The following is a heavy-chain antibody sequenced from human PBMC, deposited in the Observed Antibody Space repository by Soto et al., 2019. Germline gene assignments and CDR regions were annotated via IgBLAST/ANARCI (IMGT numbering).Heavy chain of an antibody. CDR1: GFTFSTHG. Sequence: GGSLRLSCAPSGFTFSTHGMHWVRQAPGKGLEWVAVIWYDGSHQYYADSVKGRFTIARDHSKDMLYLQMNSLRVEDTAVYYCARDLGTFNYGSSYFDYWGQGTPVTVSS. CDR2: IWYDGSHQ. V-gene: IGHV3-33*01. CDR3: ARDLGTFNYGSSYFDY. D-gene: IGHD3-10*01. J-gene: IGHJ4*02.